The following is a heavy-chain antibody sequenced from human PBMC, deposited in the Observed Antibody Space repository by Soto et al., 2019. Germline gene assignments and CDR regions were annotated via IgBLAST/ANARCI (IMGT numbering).Heavy chain of an antibody. J-gene: IGHJ4*02. CDR1: GFTFSTDS. CDR3: ARFFGSGFDY. CDR2: ISTSGTTR. Sequence: EVQLVESGGGLVQPGGSLRLSCVASGFTFSTDSMNWVRQAPGKGLEWVAHISTSGTTRYYADSVKGRFTISRDNAKTSLYLQMDSLRNEDTAVYYCARFFGSGFDYWGQGTLVTVSS. D-gene: IGHD6-19*01. V-gene: IGHV3-48*02.